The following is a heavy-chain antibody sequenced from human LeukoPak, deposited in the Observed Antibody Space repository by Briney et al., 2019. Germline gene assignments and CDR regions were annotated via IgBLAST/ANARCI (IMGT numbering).Heavy chain of an antibody. CDR2: IRYDGSNK. V-gene: IGHV3-30*02. CDR1: GFTFNRYC. CDR3: AKDRAAAQSAAWGI. Sequence: GRSLRLSCAPSGFTFNRYCMHWVRQAPGKGLEWVAFIRYDGSNKYYAGSVKGRFTNSRYNSKNKLYLQMNSLRADDMAVYYCAKDRAAAQSAAWGIWGQGTMVTVSS. D-gene: IGHD6-13*01. J-gene: IGHJ3*02.